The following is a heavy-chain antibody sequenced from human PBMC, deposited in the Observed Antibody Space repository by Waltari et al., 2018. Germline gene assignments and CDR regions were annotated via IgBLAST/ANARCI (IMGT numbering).Heavy chain of an antibody. V-gene: IGHV4-34*01. CDR1: GGSFSGYY. Sequence: QGQLQQWGAGLLKPSETLSLTCAVSGGSFSGYYWSWIRQPPGKGLEWIGDINHSGSTSYNPSLKSRVTISVDTSKNQFSLKLSSVTDADRAVYYCARRCHPGYCSGGTSRYFDYWGQGTLVTVSS. D-gene: IGHD2-15*01. CDR3: ARRCHPGYCSGGTSRYFDY. CDR2: INHSGST. J-gene: IGHJ4*02.